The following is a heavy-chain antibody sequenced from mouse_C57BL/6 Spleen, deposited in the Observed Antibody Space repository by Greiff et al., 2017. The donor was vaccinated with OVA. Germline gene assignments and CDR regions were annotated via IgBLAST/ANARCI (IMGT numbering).Heavy chain of an antibody. CDR1: GFTFTDYY. CDR3: ARGRASYYFDY. J-gene: IGHJ2*01. Sequence: EVKLMESGGGLVQPGGSLSLSCAASGFTFTDYYMSWVRQPPGKALEWLGFIRNKANGYTTEYSASVKGRFTISRDNSQSILYLQMNALRAEDSATYYCARGRASYYFDYWGQGTTLTVSS. CDR2: IRNKANGYTT. D-gene: IGHD3-3*01. V-gene: IGHV7-3*01.